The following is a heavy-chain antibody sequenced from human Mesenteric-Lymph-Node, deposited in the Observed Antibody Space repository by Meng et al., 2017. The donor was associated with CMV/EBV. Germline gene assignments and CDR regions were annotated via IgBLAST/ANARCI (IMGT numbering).Heavy chain of an antibody. Sequence: ASVKVSCKASGYTFTGYYIHWVRQAPGQELEWMGWMNPNTGGTNYAQNFQRRVTMTRDTSITTAYMELNSLTSDDTAVYYCARGEWELPPDYWGQGTLVTVSS. CDR3: ARGEWELPPDY. V-gene: IGHV1-2*02. D-gene: IGHD1-26*01. J-gene: IGHJ4*02. CDR2: MNPNTGGT. CDR1: GYTFTGYY.